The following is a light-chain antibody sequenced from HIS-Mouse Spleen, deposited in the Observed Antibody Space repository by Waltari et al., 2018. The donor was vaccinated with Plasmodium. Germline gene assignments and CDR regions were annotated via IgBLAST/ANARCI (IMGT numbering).Light chain of an antibody. CDR3: SSYAGSNNLV. CDR2: EVS. CDR1: STDVVGYHY. V-gene: IGLV2-8*01. J-gene: IGLJ2*01. Sequence: QSALTHPPSASGSPGPSVTISCPGTSTDVVGYHYVSWYQQHPGKAPKLMIYEVSKRPSGVPDRFSGSKSGNTASLTVSGLQAEDEADYYCSSYAGSNNLVFGGGTKLTVL.